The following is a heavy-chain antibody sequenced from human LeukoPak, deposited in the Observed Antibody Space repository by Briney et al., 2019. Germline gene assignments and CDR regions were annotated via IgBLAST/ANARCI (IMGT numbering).Heavy chain of an antibody. CDR2: ISSSGSTI. Sequence: GGSLRVSCAASGYTFSSYEMNWVRQAPGKGLEWVSYISSSGSTIYYADSVKGRFTISRDNAKNSLYLQRNSLRAEDTAVYYCAELGITMIGGVWGKGTTVTISS. CDR1: GYTFSSYE. D-gene: IGHD3-10*02. J-gene: IGHJ6*04. V-gene: IGHV3-48*03. CDR3: AELGITMIGGV.